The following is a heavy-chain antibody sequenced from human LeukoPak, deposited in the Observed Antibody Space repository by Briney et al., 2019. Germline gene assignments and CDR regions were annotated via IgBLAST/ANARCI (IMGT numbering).Heavy chain of an antibody. CDR1: GGTFSSYA. D-gene: IGHD1-20*01. CDR2: IIPISGTA. Sequence: SVKVSCKASGGTFSSYAISWVRQAPGQGLEWMGGIIPISGTANYAQKFQGRVTITADESTSTAYMELSSLRSEDTAVYYCARGGITGTGYYYYGMDVWGQGTTVTVSS. V-gene: IGHV1-69*13. J-gene: IGHJ6*02. CDR3: ARGGITGTGYYYYGMDV.